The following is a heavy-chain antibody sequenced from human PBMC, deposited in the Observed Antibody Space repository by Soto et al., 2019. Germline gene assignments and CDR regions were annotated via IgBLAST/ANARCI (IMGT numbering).Heavy chain of an antibody. D-gene: IGHD3-3*01. J-gene: IGHJ4*02. V-gene: IGHV3-33*01. CDR3: ARGDSWSGYRRKLVFDY. CDR1: GFTFSSYG. Sequence: QVQLVESGGGVVQPGRSLRLSCAASGFTFSSYGMHWVRQAPGKGLEWVAVIWYDGSNKYYADSVKGRFTISRDNSKNTRYLQRNSLRAEDTAVYYCARGDSWSGYRRKLVFDYWGQGTLVTVSS. CDR2: IWYDGSNK.